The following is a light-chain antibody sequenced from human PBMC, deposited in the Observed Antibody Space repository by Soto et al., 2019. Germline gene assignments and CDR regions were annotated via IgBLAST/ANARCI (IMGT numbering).Light chain of an antibody. V-gene: IGKV3-11*01. CDR2: DAS. Sequence: EIVLTQSPATLSLSPGERATLSCRASQSVSSYLAWYQQKPGQAPRLLIYDASNRATGIPARFSGSGSGTDFTLTISSLEPEDFAVYYCQQRSNSPPTFGQGTRLEMK. J-gene: IGKJ5*01. CDR1: QSVSSY. CDR3: QQRSNSPPT.